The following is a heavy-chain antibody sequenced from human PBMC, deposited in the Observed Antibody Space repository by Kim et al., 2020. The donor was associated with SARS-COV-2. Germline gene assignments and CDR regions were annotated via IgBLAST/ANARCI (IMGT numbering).Heavy chain of an antibody. Sequence: NYNPSLKSRVTISVDTSKNHFSLKLSSVTAAYTAVYYCASITMIDAAFDIWAKGQWSPSLQ. D-gene: IGHD3-22*01. V-gene: IGHV4-59*01. J-gene: IGHJ3*02. CDR3: ASITMIDAAFDI.